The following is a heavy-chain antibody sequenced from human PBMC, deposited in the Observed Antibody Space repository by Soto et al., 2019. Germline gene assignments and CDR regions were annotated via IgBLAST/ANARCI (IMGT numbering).Heavy chain of an antibody. V-gene: IGHV1-3*01. CDR2: INAGNGDT. CDR3: ARAWPPVGIRGFDP. CDR1: GYTFTSYA. Sequence: ASVKVSCKASGYTFTSYAMHWVRQAPGQRLEWMGWINAGNGDTKYSQKFQGRVTITRDTSASTAYMELSSLRSEDTAVYYCARAWPPVGIRGFDPWGQGTLVTVSS. J-gene: IGHJ5*02.